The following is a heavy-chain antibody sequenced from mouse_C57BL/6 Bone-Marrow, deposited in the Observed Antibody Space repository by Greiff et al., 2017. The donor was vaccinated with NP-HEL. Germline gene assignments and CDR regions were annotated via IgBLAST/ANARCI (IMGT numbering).Heavy chain of an antibody. Sequence: QVQLQQPGAELVMPGASVKLSCKASGYTFTSYWMHWVKQRPGQGLEWIGEIDPSDSYTNYNQKFKGKSTLTVDKSYSTAYMQISSLTSEDSAVYDCARNYYGYAGYAMDYWGQGTSVTVSS. D-gene: IGHD2-2*01. CDR3: ARNYYGYAGYAMDY. CDR2: IDPSDSYT. J-gene: IGHJ4*01. CDR1: GYTFTSYW. V-gene: IGHV1-69*01.